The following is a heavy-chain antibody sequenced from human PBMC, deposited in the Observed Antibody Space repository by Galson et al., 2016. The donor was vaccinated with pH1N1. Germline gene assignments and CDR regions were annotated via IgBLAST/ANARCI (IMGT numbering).Heavy chain of an antibody. V-gene: IGHV3-23*01. CDR3: ARARLFTTGDPTGYFDY. Sequence: SLRLSCAVSGFTFRSYAMNWVRQAPGKGPEWVSVISGGGTIHYADSVRGRFTISRDNAKNTLYLQMDSLRAEDTAVYFCARARLFTTGDPTGYFDYWGQGTLVTASS. D-gene: IGHD1-1*01. J-gene: IGHJ4*02. CDR2: ISGGGTI. CDR1: GFTFRSYA.